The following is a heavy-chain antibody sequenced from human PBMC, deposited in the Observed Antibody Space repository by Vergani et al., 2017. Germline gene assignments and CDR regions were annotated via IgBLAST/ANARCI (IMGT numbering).Heavy chain of an antibody. Sequence: QVQLQESGPGLVKPSETLSLTCAVSGYSISSTYYWGWIRQPPGKGLECIGSIYHSGSTYNNPSLKSRVTISVDPSKNQFSLKLSSVTAADTAVYYCARHRGDNDRGGMDVWGQGTTVTVSS. CDR3: ARHRGDNDRGGMDV. V-gene: IGHV4-38-2*01. CDR1: GYSISSTYY. D-gene: IGHD2-21*02. CDR2: IYHSGST. J-gene: IGHJ6*02.